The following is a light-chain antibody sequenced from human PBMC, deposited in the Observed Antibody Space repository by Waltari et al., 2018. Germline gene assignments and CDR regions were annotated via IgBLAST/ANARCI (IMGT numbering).Light chain of an antibody. CDR2: DDS. Sequence: SYELTQPPSVSVAPGKTATIKCEGNNVGTKSVHWYQQKAGQAPELVVFDDSDRPSGIPERFSGSNSGSTATLTIVKVEAGDEADYYCQVWDSSSNHYVFGTGTKITVL. V-gene: IGLV3-21*03. CDR1: NVGTKS. J-gene: IGLJ1*01. CDR3: QVWDSSSNHYV.